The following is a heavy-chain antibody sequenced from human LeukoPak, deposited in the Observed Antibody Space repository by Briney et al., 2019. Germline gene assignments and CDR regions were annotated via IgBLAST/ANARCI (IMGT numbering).Heavy chain of an antibody. D-gene: IGHD3-10*01. J-gene: IGHJ4*02. CDR2: IYHSGST. CDR1: GGSISSSNW. V-gene: IGHV4-4*02. CDR3: RFGELLYDYFDY. Sequence: PSXTLXLTCAVSGGSISSSNWWSWVRQPPGKGREWIGEIYHSGSTNYNPSLKSRVTISVDKSKNQFSLKLSSVTAADTAVYYCRFGELLYDYFDYWGQGTLVTVSS.